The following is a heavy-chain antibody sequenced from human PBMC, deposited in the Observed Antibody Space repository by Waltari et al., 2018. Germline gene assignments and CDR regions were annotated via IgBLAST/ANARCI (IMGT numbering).Heavy chain of an antibody. Sequence: EVQLLESGGGLVQPGGSLRLSCAASGFTFSSYAMSWVRQAPGKGLEWVSAISGSGGSTYYADSVKGRFTIAIDNSKTTLYLQMNSLRAEDTAVYYCAKRFVGSSGWPGRAYYYYGMDVWGQGTTVTVSS. CDR2: ISGSGGST. D-gene: IGHD6-19*01. CDR3: AKRFVGSSGWPGRAYYYYGMDV. V-gene: IGHV3-23*01. J-gene: IGHJ6*02. CDR1: GFTFSSYA.